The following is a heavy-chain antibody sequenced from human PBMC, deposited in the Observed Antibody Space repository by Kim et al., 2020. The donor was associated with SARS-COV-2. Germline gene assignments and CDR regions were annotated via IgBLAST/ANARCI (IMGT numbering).Heavy chain of an antibody. Sequence: GGSLRLSCAASGFTFGTYTINWVRQAPGKGLEWVSSISSRSSYIYYADSVRGRFTISRDNAKNSLYLQMNSLRADDTAIYYCAREPYCGSYYDFWGQGTLVTVSS. V-gene: IGHV3-21*06. CDR1: GFTFGTYT. D-gene: IGHD1-26*01. CDR2: ISSRSSYI. CDR3: AREPYCGSYYDF. J-gene: IGHJ4*02.